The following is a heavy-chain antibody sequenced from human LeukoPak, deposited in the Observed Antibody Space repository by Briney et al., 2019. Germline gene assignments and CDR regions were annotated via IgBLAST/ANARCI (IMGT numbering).Heavy chain of an antibody. V-gene: IGHV4-59*08. D-gene: IGHD3-16*02. CDR3: ARRSIKGVWGSYRYAFDI. CDR2: IYYTGST. Sequence: PSETLSLTCSVSGGSISTYYWTWIRQPPGKGLEWIGYIYYTGSTNYNPSLKSRATMSVDTSKSQLSLKMTSVTAADTAVYYCARRSIKGVWGSYRYAFDIWGQGTMVTVSS. CDR1: GGSISTYY. J-gene: IGHJ3*02.